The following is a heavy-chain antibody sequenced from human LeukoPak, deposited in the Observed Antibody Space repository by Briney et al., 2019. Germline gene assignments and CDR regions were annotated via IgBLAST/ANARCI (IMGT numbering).Heavy chain of an antibody. CDR2: IYTSGST. D-gene: IGHD2-2*01. CDR1: GGSISRYY. J-gene: IGHJ4*02. V-gene: IGHV4-4*07. Sequence: SETLSLTCTVSGGSISRYYWSWIRQTAGTGLEWIGRIYTSGSTNYNPSLKSRVTMSVDTSKNQFSLKLRSVTAADTAVYHCARGYCSSTNCGFDYWGQGPLVTVSS. CDR3: ARGYCSSTNCGFDY.